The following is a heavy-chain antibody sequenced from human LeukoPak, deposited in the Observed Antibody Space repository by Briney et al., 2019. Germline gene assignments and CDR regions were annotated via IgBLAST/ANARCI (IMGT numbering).Heavy chain of an antibody. Sequence: PGGSLRLSCAASGFTFSSYEMNWVRQAPGKGLEWVSYISSSGSTIYYADSVKGRFTISRDNSKNTLYLQMNSLRAEDTAVYYCARGPRIQLWGRNYYYYMDVWGKGTTVTVSS. V-gene: IGHV3-48*03. CDR3: ARGPRIQLWGRNYYYYMDV. D-gene: IGHD5-18*01. CDR2: ISSSGSTI. J-gene: IGHJ6*03. CDR1: GFTFSSYE.